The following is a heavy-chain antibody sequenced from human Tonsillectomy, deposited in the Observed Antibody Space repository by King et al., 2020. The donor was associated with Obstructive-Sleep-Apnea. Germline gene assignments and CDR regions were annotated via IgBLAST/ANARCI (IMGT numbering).Heavy chain of an antibody. V-gene: IGHV4-39*01. CDR2: IYYSGST. J-gene: IGHJ6*02. D-gene: IGHD3-22*01. CDR3: ARLVYYYDSSGYYSFYRKSYGMDV. CDR1: GGSISSSSYY. Sequence: QLQESCPGLVKPSETLSLTCTDSGGSISSSSYYWGWIRQPPGKGLEWIGGIYYSGSTYYNPSLKSLVTISVDTSKNQFSLKLSSVTAADTAVYYCARLVYYYDSSGYYSFYRKSYGMDVWGQGTTVTVSS.